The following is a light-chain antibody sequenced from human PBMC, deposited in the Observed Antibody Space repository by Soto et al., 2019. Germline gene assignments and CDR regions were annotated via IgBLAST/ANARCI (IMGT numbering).Light chain of an antibody. CDR1: QGISSY. J-gene: IGKJ5*01. CDR2: AAS. Sequence: DIQLTQSPSFLSASVGDRVTITCRASQGISSYLVWYQQKPGKAPKLLIYAASTLQSGVPSRFSGSGSGTEFTLTISSLQPEDFAIYYCQQLNTYPVTFGQGTRLEIK. V-gene: IGKV1-9*01. CDR3: QQLNTYPVT.